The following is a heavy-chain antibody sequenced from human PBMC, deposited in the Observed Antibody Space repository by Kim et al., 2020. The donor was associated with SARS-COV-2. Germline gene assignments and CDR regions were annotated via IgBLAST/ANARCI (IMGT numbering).Heavy chain of an antibody. Sequence: YIYYQDSGKCRVTISKDNAKNSRYLQMNSRGGGDTAVYYCARVAAADLDYWGQGTLVTVSS. CDR3: ARVAAADLDY. V-gene: IGHV3-21*01. D-gene: IGHD6-13*01. CDR2: YI. J-gene: IGHJ4*02.